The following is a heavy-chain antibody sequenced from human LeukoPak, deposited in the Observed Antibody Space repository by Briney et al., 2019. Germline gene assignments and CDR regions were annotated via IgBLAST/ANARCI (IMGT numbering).Heavy chain of an antibody. CDR2: INPNSGGT. Sequence: ASVKVSCKASGYTFTGYYMHWVRQAPGQGLEWMGRINPNSGGTNYAQKFQGRVTMARDTSISTAYMELSRLRSDDTAVYYCAVSQYEYCSSTSCYAGYYYYYMDVWGKGTTVTVSS. D-gene: IGHD2-2*01. CDR3: AVSQYEYCSSTSCYAGYYYYYMDV. J-gene: IGHJ6*03. CDR1: GYTFTGYY. V-gene: IGHV1-2*06.